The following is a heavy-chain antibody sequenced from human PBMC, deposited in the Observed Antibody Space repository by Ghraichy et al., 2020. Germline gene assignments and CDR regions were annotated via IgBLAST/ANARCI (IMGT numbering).Heavy chain of an antibody. CDR2: INHSGDT. Sequence: SQTLSLTCAVYGGPFSGFYWSWIRQSPGKGLEWVGQINHSGDTDYNPSLKSRVTISLDRSQNQFSLKLNSVTAANTAWYYCATLGGGLATATAWATVYYFDFWAQGTLVTVSS. J-gene: IGHJ4*02. CDR3: ATLGGGLATATAWATVYYFDF. V-gene: IGHV4-34*01. CDR1: GGPFSGFY. D-gene: IGHD6-13*01.